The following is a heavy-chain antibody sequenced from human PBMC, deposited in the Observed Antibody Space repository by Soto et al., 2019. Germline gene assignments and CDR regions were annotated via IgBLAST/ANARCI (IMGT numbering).Heavy chain of an antibody. CDR3: AKDMGPGPNGDVGGRGMDV. CDR2: ISWNSGSI. V-gene: IGHV3-9*01. J-gene: IGHJ6*02. D-gene: IGHD2-8*01. CDR1: GFTFDDYA. Sequence: GGSLRLSCAASGFTFDDYAMHWVRQAPGKGLEWASGISWNSGSIGYADSVKGRFTISRDNAKNSLYLQMNSLRAEDTALYYCAKDMGPGPNGDVGGRGMDVWGQGTTVTVSS.